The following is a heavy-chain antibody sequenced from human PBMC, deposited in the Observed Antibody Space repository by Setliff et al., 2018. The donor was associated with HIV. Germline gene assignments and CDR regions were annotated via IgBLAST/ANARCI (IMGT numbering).Heavy chain of an antibody. CDR3: ARGKTWLRFLDY. V-gene: IGHV1-69*13. CDR2: IIPIFDTT. CDR1: GGTFSNYA. J-gene: IGHJ4*02. D-gene: IGHD5-12*01. Sequence: SVKVSCKASGGTFSNYAINWVRQAPGQGLEWMGGIIPIFDTTHYAQKFQGRVTITADESTSTAYMELSSLKSDDTAVYYCARGKTWLRFLDYWGQGTLVTVSS.